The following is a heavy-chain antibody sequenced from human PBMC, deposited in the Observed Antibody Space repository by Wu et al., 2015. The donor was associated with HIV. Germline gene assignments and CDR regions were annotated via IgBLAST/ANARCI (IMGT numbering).Heavy chain of an antibody. D-gene: IGHD5-12*01. CDR1: EYTLTELS. Sequence: QVQLVQSGAEVRKPGASVKVSCKVSEYTLTELSIHWVRQAPGKGLEWMGGFAPEYGKTVYAQNFQGRVTMTEDTSIDTAYMQLSGLRSEDTAVYYCARDSLGYKYGYLVYWGQGTLVTVSS. J-gene: IGHJ4*02. V-gene: IGHV1-24*01. CDR3: ARDSLGYKYGYLVY. CDR2: FAPEYGKT.